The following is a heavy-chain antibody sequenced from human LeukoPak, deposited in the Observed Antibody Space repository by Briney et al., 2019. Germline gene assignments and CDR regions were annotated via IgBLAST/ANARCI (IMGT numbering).Heavy chain of an antibody. D-gene: IGHD2-2*01. Sequence: PGGSLRLTCAAAGFAFSTYWTTWVRQAPGKGLEWVANIKPDGSGKNYLDSVKGRFTISRDNAKNSLYLYMNSLRVEDTAVYYCSSQPAVLDLDCWGQGTLVTVSS. V-gene: IGHV3-7*01. CDR1: GFAFSTYW. J-gene: IGHJ4*02. CDR3: SSQPAVLDLDC. CDR2: IKPDGSGK.